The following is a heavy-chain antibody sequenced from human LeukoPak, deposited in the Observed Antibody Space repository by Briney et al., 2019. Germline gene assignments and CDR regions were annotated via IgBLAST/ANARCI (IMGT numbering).Heavy chain of an antibody. CDR1: GFTFSSYA. J-gene: IGHJ6*03. CDR3: ARYGSSSLRAGYYYYMDV. V-gene: IGHV3-23*01. D-gene: IGHD6-6*01. CDR2: ISGSGGST. Sequence: GGSLRLSCAASGFTFSSYAMSWVRQAPGKGLEWVSAISGSGGSTYYADSVKGRFTISRDNSKNTLYLQMNSLRAEDTAVYYCARYGSSSLRAGYYYYMDVWGKGTTVTVSS.